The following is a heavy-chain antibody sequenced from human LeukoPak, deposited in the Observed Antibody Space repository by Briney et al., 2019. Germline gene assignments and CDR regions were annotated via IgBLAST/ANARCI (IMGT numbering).Heavy chain of an antibody. CDR3: ARADSSSWDRHDAFDI. CDR1: GDSVSSNSAA. Sequence: SQTLSLTCAISGDSVSSNSAAWHWIRQSPSRGLEWLGRTYYKSKWYNDYALSVKSRITINPDTSENQFSLHLNSVTPEDTAVYYCARADSSSWDRHDAFDIWGQGTMVTVSS. D-gene: IGHD6-13*01. J-gene: IGHJ3*02. V-gene: IGHV6-1*01. CDR2: TYYKSKWYN.